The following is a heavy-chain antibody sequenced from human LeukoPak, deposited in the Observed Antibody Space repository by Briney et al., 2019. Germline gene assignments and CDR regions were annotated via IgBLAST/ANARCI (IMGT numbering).Heavy chain of an antibody. J-gene: IGHJ4*02. V-gene: IGHV1-8*01. Sequence: ASVKVSCKVSGYTLTELSMHWVRQATGQGLEWMGWMNPNSGNTGYAQKFQGRVTMTRNTSISTAYMELSSLRSEDTAVYYCARARLERPRENEGFDYWGQGTLVTVSS. CDR3: ARARLERPRENEGFDY. CDR2: MNPNSGNT. CDR1: GYTLTELS. D-gene: IGHD1-1*01.